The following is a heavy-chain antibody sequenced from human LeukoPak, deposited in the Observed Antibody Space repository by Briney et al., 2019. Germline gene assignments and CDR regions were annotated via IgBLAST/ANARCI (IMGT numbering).Heavy chain of an antibody. CDR1: GYTFTGYY. D-gene: IGHD1-26*01. CDR2: INPNSGGT. J-gene: IGHJ4*02. Sequence: ASVKVSCKASGYTFTGYYMHWVRQAPGQGLEWMGWINPNSGGTNYAQKFQGRVTMTRDTSISTAYMELSRLRSDDTAVYYCARVVVGAAYYLDYWGQGTLVTVSS. CDR3: ARVVVGAAYYLDY. V-gene: IGHV1-2*02.